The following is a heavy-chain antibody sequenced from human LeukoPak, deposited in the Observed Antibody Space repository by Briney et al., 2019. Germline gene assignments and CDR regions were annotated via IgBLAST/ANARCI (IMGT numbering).Heavy chain of an antibody. CDR1: GYTFTASY. V-gene: IGHV1-2*02. CDR2: INPNSGAT. Sequence: GASVKVSCKASGYTFTASYMYWVRQAPGQGLEWMGWINPNSGATNYAQMFQGRVTMTRDTSISTAYMELRRLRSDDTAVFYCAWWGGGNSGPRNTFDVWGQGTMVTVSS. CDR3: AWWGGGNSGPRNTFDV. D-gene: IGHD2-21*01. J-gene: IGHJ3*01.